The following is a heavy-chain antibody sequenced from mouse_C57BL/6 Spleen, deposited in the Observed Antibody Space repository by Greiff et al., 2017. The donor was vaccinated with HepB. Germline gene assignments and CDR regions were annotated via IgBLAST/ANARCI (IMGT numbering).Heavy chain of an antibody. V-gene: IGHV14-2*01. CDR1: SFTLKDYY. CDR3: ASITTVVATSFDY. J-gene: IGHJ2*01. D-gene: IGHD1-1*01. CDR2: IDPEDGET. Sequence: QLQQYEADLVKPGASFQLYCKASSFTLKDYYMHWVKQRTEQGLEWIGRIDPEDGETKYAPKFQGKATITADTSSNTAYLQLSSLTSEDTAVDYCASITTVVATSFDYWGQGTTLTVSS.